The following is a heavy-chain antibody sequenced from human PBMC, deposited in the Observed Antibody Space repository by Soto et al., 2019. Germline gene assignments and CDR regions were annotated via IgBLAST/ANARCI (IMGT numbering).Heavy chain of an antibody. V-gene: IGHV4-39*01. J-gene: IGHJ5*01. CDR2: VYHNGGA. Sequence: QVHLQESGPGLVKPSETLSLTCTVSGVSIHNSHSFWAWIRQPTGKGLQFIASVYHNGGAHYNSSLKSRVTISVDTANNQVSLRMRSLTAADTAFYYCGRVVEGATRHTDPDSWGQGILVTVSS. D-gene: IGHD2-21*01. CDR1: GVSIHNSHSF. CDR3: GRVVEGATRHTDPDS.